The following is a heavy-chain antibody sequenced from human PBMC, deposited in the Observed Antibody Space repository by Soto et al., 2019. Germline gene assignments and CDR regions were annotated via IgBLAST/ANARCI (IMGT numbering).Heavy chain of an antibody. J-gene: IGHJ5*02. D-gene: IGHD3-3*01. CDR1: GGSISSSSYY. CDR3: ARMGDFWSGPGELDP. V-gene: IGHV4-39*01. CDR2: VYYNGFT. Sequence: SETLSLTXTVSGGSISSSSYYWAWNRQSPGKGLEWIGSVYYNGFTYYNPSLKSRVTISVDTSKNQFSLKLTSVTAADTAVYYCARMGDFWSGPGELDPWGQGTLVTVSS.